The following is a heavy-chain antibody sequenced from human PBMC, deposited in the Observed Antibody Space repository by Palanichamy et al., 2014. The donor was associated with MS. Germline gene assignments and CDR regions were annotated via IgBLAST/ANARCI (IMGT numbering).Heavy chain of an antibody. J-gene: IGHJ4*02. CDR3: TREIPHYHDSSGPVY. Sequence: EVQLVESGGGLIQPGRSLRLSCTGSGFTFGDYGMSWVRQAPGKGLEWVGFIRSKAYGGTPDYAASVKGRFTISRDDSKSIAYLLMSSLKTEDTAVYYCTREIPHYHDSSGPVYWGQGTLVTVSS. CDR2: IRSKAYGGTP. D-gene: IGHD3-22*01. V-gene: IGHV3-49*04. CDR1: GFTFGDYG.